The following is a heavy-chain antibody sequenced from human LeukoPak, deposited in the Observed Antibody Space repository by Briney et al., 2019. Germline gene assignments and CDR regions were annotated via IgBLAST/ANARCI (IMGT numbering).Heavy chain of an antibody. CDR1: VDTLTKYG. CDR2: SGSPTVDT. CDR3: AREGDGVKMDY. J-gene: IGHJ4*02. Sequence: GASVWVSCKASVDTLTKYGISWVRQAPGQGLEWGGWSGSPTVDTNYAQKLQGRVTVTTDTSTSTAYMELRSLRSDDTAVYYCAREGDGVKMDYWGQGTLVTVSS. D-gene: IGHD3-16*01. V-gene: IGHV1-18*01.